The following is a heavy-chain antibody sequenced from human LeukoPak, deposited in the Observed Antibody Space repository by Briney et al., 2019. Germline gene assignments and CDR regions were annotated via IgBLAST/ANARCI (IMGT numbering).Heavy chain of an antibody. V-gene: IGHV3-30*18. CDR1: GFTFSSYG. D-gene: IGHD3-22*01. CDR3: AKAQGYYDSSGYFTGYYFDY. CDR2: ISFDGSNK. Sequence: PGGSLRLSCAASGFTFSSYGMHWVRQAPGKGLEWVAVISFDGSNKYYADSVKGRFTISRDNSKNTLYLQMNSLRAEGTAVYYCAKAQGYYDSSGYFTGYYFDYWGQGTLVTVSS. J-gene: IGHJ4*02.